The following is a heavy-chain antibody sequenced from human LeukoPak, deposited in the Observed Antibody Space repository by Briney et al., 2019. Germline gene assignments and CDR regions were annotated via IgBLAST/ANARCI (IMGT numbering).Heavy chain of an antibody. CDR3: ARRKDGVDV. J-gene: IGHJ6*02. CDR1: RYSFTSYW. CDR2: TYPRDSVI. Sequence: HGEALKISCMGSRYSFTSYWIAGVRDMPGKGLEWRWSTYPRDSVIKYSASFKGLLSPSADKCTSPAYLQWRSLTASATATYYCARRKDGVDVWGQGTTVTVSS. V-gene: IGHV5-51*01.